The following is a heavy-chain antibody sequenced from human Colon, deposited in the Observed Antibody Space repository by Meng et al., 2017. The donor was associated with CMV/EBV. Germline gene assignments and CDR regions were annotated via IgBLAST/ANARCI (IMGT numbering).Heavy chain of an antibody. J-gene: IGHJ4*02. CDR2: IRSTADGGPT. Sequence: LSLTCVASGFTFSDVWMNWVRQAPGKGLEWVGRIRSTADGGPTDYIAPVKGRFIISRDDSKNMVFLQMNSLKSDDTAVYYCTTRIRTTNDFWGQGTLVTVSS. CDR3: TTRIRTTNDF. D-gene: IGHD1-14*01. V-gene: IGHV3-15*01. CDR1: GFTFSDVW.